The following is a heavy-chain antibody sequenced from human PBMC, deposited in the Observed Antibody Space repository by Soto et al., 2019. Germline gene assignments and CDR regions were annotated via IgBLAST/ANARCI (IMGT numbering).Heavy chain of an antibody. Sequence: ASVKVSCKTSGFTFRSSAVQWVRQARGQRLEWIGWLVVGTGNTNYAQKFQQRVTISSDRSTNTVSMELSILTSEDTAVYYCATGAYWSCGSCSDYYYYYYGMDLWGQGTTVTVSS. CDR1: GFTFRSSA. CDR2: LVVGTGNT. CDR3: ATGAYWSCGSCSDYYYYYYGMDL. J-gene: IGHJ6*02. D-gene: IGHD2-15*01. V-gene: IGHV1-58*01.